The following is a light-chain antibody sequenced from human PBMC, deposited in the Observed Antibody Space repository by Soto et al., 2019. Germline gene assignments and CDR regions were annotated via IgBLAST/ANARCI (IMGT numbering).Light chain of an antibody. Sequence: QSALTQPASVSGSPGQSIAISCTGTSSDVGGYNYVSWYQQHPGKAPKLMIYDVSYRPSGVSNRFSGSKSGNTASLTISGLQAEDEADYYCSSYTTNTTLIFGGGTKLTVL. CDR3: SSYTTNTTLI. CDR2: DVS. V-gene: IGLV2-14*03. J-gene: IGLJ2*01. CDR1: SSDVGGYNY.